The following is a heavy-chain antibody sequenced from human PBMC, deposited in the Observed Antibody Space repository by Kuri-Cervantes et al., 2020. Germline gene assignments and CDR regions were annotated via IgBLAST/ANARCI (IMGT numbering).Heavy chain of an antibody. CDR3: ARDYCGGDCYSAVGY. V-gene: IGHV3-48*01. J-gene: IGHJ4*02. CDR2: ISSSSSTI. Sequence: LSLTCAASGFTFSSYSMNWVRQAPGKGLEWVSYISSSSSTIYYADSVKGRFTISRDNSKNTLYLQMNSLRAEDTAVYYCARDYCGGDCYSAVGYWGQGTLVTVSS. D-gene: IGHD2-21*02. CDR1: GFTFSSYS.